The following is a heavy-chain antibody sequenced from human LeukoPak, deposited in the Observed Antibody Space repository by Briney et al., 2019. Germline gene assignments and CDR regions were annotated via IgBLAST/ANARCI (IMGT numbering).Heavy chain of an antibody. D-gene: IGHD6-13*01. J-gene: IGHJ3*02. CDR1: GYTFTGYY. CDR3: ARALYTSSWPINAFNI. V-gene: IGHV1-2*02. CDR2: INPNSGDT. Sequence: ASVKVSCKASGYTFTGYYMHWVRQAPGQGLEWMGWINPNSGDTNYEQEFQGRVTMTRDTSISTAYMELSRLRSDDRAVYYCARALYTSSWPINAFNIWGQGTMVTVSS.